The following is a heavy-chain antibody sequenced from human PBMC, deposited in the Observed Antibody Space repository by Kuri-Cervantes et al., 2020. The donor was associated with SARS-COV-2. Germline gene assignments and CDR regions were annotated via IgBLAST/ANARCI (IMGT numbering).Heavy chain of an antibody. CDR3: ARSSPKGYEYEQQLVPYYFDY. D-gene: IGHD6-13*01. V-gene: IGHV1-69*05. CDR2: IIPIFGTA. J-gene: IGHJ4*02. CDR1: GGTFSSYA. Sequence: SVKVSCKASGGTFSSYAISWVRQAPGQGLEWMGGIIPIFGTANYAQKFQGRVTITTDESTSTAYMELSSLRSEDTAVYYCARSSPKGYEYEQQLVPYYFDYWGQGTLVTDSS.